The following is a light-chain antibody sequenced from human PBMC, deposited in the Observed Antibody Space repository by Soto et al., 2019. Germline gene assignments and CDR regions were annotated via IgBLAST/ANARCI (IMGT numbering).Light chain of an antibody. CDR3: ATWDDDLYTPI. Sequence: QSVLTQPPSVSGAPGQRVTISCTGSSSNIGAGYDVHWYQQRPGTAPKLLIYNNNQRPSGVSDRFSGSKSGTSASLAITGLRSDDEADYYCATWDDDLYTPIIGGGTKLTVL. V-gene: IGLV1-40*01. J-gene: IGLJ2*01. CDR2: NNN. CDR1: SSNIGAGYD.